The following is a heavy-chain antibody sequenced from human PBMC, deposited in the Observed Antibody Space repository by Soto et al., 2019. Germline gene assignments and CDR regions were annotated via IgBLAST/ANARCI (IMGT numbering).Heavy chain of an antibody. CDR2: IYTKERT. CDR1: GGSITSYY. D-gene: IGHD3-16*01. V-gene: IGHV4-4*07. Sequence: SETLSLTCTVSGGSITSYYWSLIRQPAGKGLEWIGRIYTKERTNYNLSFRNRVTMSVDTSKNQFSLKLDAVTAADTAVYYCARDDYKDGGKNWFDPWGQGTLVTVSS. CDR3: ARDDYKDGGKNWFDP. J-gene: IGHJ5*02.